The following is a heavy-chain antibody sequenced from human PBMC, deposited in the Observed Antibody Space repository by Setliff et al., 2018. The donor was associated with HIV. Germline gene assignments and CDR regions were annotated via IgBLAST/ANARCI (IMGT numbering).Heavy chain of an antibody. V-gene: IGHV1-2*02. D-gene: IGHD3-22*01. J-gene: IGHJ1*01. CDR2: INPNSGGT. Sequence: VASVKVSCKASGYTFTGYYMHWVRQAPGQGLEWMGWINPNSGGTNYAQKFQGRVTMTRDTSISTAYMELSRLRSDDTAVYYCARGFTTYYYDSSGYLGYFQHWGQGTLVTVSS. CDR1: GYTFTGYY. CDR3: ARGFTTYYYDSSGYLGYFQH.